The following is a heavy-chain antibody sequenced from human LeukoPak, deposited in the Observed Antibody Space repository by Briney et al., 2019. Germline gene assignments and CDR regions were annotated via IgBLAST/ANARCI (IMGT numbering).Heavy chain of an antibody. CDR2: FDPEDGET. CDR3: ATAQYYYDSSGYYSPYFDY. J-gene: IGHJ4*02. Sequence: ASVKVSCKVSGYTLTELSMHWVRQAPGKGLEWMGGFDPEDGETIYAQKFQGRVTMTEDTSTDTAYMELSSLRSEDTAVYYCATAQYYYDSSGYYSPYFDYWGQGALVTVSS. CDR1: GYTLTELS. D-gene: IGHD3-22*01. V-gene: IGHV1-24*01.